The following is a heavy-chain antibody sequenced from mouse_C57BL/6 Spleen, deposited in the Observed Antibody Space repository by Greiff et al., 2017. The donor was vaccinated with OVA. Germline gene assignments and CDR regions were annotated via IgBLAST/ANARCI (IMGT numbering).Heavy chain of an antibody. V-gene: IGHV1-76*01. CDR2: IYPGSGNT. CDR3: ARRDDGYPFAY. D-gene: IGHD2-3*01. CDR1: GYTFTDYY. Sequence: QVQLQQSGAELVRPGASVKLSCKASGYTFTDYYINWVKQRPGQGLEWIARIYPGSGNTYYNEKFKGKATLTAEKSSSTAYMQLSSLTSEDSAVYFCARRDDGYPFAYWGQGTLVTVSA. J-gene: IGHJ3*01.